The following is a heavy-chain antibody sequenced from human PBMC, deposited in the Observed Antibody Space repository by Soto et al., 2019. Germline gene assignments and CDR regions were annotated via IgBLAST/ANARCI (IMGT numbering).Heavy chain of an antibody. V-gene: IGHV3-11*06. J-gene: IGHJ4*02. CDR2: ISSSSSYI. CDR3: ARDPGELWFGEPYNNIVDY. CDR1: GFTFSDYY. D-gene: IGHD3-10*01. Sequence: GGSLRLSCAASGFTFSDYYMSWIRQAPGKGLEWVSSISSSSSYIYYADSVKGRFTISRDNAKNSLYLQMNSLRAEDTAVYYCARDPGELWFGEPYNNIVDYWGQGTLVTVSS.